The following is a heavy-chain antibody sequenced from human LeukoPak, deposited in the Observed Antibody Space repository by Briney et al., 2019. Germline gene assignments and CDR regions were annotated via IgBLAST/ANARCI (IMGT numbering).Heavy chain of an antibody. CDR2: INPITGNT. CDR1: GYTFTSYY. J-gene: IGHJ4*02. CDR3: ARGGVEYDYGDAFDF. V-gene: IGHV1-46*01. Sequence: ASVKVSCKASGYTFTSYYMHWVRQAPGQGLDWMGIINPITGNTNYAQKFQGRVSMTRDTSTRTVYMELSSLRSEDTAVYYCARGGVEYDYGDAFDFWGQGTLVTGSS. D-gene: IGHD4/OR15-4a*01.